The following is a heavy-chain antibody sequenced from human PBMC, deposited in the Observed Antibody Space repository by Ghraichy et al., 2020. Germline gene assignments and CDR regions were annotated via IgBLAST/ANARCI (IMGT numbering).Heavy chain of an antibody. V-gene: IGHV3-43*01. CDR2: IDTEGDTT. J-gene: IGHJ4*02. D-gene: IGHD3-3*01. CDR3: AKDRAPFGVITPGGFDS. CDR1: GFTFEDYT. Sequence: LSLTCVASGFTFEDYTMHWVRQAPEKGPEWVSLIDTEGDTTKYGDSVKGRFTISRDNRKSSLYLQMNSLRPEDTAFYYCAKDRAPFGVITPGGFDSWGQGTLVTVSS.